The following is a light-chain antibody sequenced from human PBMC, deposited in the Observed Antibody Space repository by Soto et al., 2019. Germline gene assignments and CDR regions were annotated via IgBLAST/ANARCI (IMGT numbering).Light chain of an antibody. CDR3: QQYYSYPIT. V-gene: IGKV1D-8*01. CDR2: AAS. J-gene: IGKJ5*01. Sequence: PSLLTPDRRYQVNISFGMQQVISSFAGWHQQQPGKAPELLIYAASSLQSGVPSRFSGSGSGTDFTLTISCLQSEDFATYYCQQYYSYPITFGQVTRPEIK. CDR1: QVISSF.